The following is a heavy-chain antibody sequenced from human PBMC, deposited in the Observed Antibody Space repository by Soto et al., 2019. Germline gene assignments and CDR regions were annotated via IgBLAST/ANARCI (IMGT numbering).Heavy chain of an antibody. J-gene: IGHJ6*03. CDR3: ARVILSPYDFWSGYGLHYYYYMDV. CDR2: MNPNNGNT. V-gene: IGHV1-8*01. D-gene: IGHD3-3*01. Sequence: GASVKVSCKASGYTFTSYDINWVRQATGQGLEWMGWMNPNNGNTGYAQKFQGRVTMTRNTSISTAYMELSSLRSEDTAVYYCARVILSPYDFWSGYGLHYYYYMDVWGKGTTVTVSS. CDR1: GYTFTSYD.